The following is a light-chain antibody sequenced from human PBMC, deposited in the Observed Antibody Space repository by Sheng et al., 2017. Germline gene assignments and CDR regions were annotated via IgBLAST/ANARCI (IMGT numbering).Light chain of an antibody. Sequence: QSALTQPASVSGSPGQSITITCTGTDRDVGGYNYVSWYLQPPGKAPKLIIYDVTNRPSGVPHRFSGSKSGNTASLTISGLQAEDEGEYFCSSYTSSSTLVFGGGTELTVL. V-gene: IGLV2-14*03. J-gene: IGLJ2*01. CDR3: SSYTSSSTLV. CDR1: DRDVGGYNY. CDR2: DVT.